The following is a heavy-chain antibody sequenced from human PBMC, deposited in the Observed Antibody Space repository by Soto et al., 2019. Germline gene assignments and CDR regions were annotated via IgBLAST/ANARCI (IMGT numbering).Heavy chain of an antibody. CDR3: ASSVVVVPAAMRDNWFDP. CDR1: GYNFTSYA. J-gene: IGHJ5*02. CDR2: INTGNGNT. V-gene: IGHV1-3*04. D-gene: IGHD2-2*01. Sequence: ASVKVSCKASGYNFTSYAMHWVRQAPGQRLEWMGWINTGNGNTKYSQKFQGRVTITRDTSASTAYMELSSLRSEDTAVYYCASSVVVVPAAMRDNWFDPWGQGTLVTVSS.